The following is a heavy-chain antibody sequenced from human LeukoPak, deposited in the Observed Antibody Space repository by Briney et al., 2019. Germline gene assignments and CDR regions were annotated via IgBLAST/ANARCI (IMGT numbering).Heavy chain of an antibody. CDR2: ISAYNGNT. CDR3: ARDHVTIFGVIPFDY. D-gene: IGHD3-3*01. Sequence: ASVKVSCKASGYTFTSYGISWVRQAPGQGLEWMGWISAYNGNTNYAQKLQGRVTMTTDTSTSTAYMELRSLRSDDTAVYYCARDHVTIFGVIPFDYWGQGTLVTVSS. V-gene: IGHV1-18*01. CDR1: GYTFTSYG. J-gene: IGHJ4*02.